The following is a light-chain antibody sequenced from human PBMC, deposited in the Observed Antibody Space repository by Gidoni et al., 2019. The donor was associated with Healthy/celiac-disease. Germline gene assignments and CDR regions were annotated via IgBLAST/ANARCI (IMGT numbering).Light chain of an antibody. CDR3: AAWDDSLSGVV. CDR2: RNN. Sequence: QSVLTQPPSASGTPGQRVTISCSGSSSNIGSNYVYWYQQLPGTAPKLLIYRNNQRPTGVPDRFSGSKSGTSAPLANSGLRSEDEADYYCAAWDDSLSGVVFGGGTKLTVL. J-gene: IGLJ2*01. CDR1: SSNIGSNY. V-gene: IGLV1-47*01.